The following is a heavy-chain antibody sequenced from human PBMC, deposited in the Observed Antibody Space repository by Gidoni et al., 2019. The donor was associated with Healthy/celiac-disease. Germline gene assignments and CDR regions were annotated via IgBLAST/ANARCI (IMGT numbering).Heavy chain of an antibody. V-gene: IGHV3-53*02. Sequence: EVQLVETGGGLIQPGGSLRLSCAASGFTVSSNYMSWVRQAPGKGLEWVSVIYSGGSTYYADSVKGRFTISRDNSKNTLYLQMNSLRAEDTAVYYCARAGDSSSAGHPSGMDVWGQGTTVTVSS. CDR3: ARAGDSSSAGHPSGMDV. J-gene: IGHJ6*02. CDR2: IYSGGST. CDR1: GFTVSSNY. D-gene: IGHD6-6*01.